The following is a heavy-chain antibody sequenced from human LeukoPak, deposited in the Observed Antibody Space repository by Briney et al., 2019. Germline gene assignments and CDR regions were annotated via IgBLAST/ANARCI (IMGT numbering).Heavy chain of an antibody. CDR3: ARDYSSSWTPKYFQH. J-gene: IGHJ1*01. D-gene: IGHD6-13*01. Sequence: GGSLRLSCAASGFTFSSYAMSWVRQAPGKGLECISGFSGSGGSTYYADSVKGRFTISRDNAKNSLYLQMNSLRAEDTADCARDYSSSWTPKYFQHWGQGTLVTVSS. V-gene: IGHV3-23*01. CDR1: GFTFSSYA. CDR2: FSGSGGST.